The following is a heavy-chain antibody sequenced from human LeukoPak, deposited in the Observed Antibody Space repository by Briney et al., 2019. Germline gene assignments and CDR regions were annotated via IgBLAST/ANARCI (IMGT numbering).Heavy chain of an antibody. V-gene: IGHV3-21*01. CDR3: ARVFEAAAGPPFDY. D-gene: IGHD6-13*01. J-gene: IGHJ4*02. Sequence: GGSLRLSCAASGFTFSSYSMNWVRQAPGKGLEWVSSISSSSSYIYYADSVKGRFTISRDNAKNSLYLQMNSLRAEDTAVYYCARVFEAAAGPPFDYWGQGTLVTVSS. CDR2: ISSSSSYI. CDR1: GFTFSSYS.